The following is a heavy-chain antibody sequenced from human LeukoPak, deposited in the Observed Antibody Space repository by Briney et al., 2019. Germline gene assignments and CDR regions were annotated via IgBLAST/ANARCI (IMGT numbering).Heavy chain of an antibody. Sequence: SETLSLTCTVSGGSISSGSYYWSWIRQPAGKGLDWIVRFYTSGSTNYTPSLRSRVTISVDTSKNQFSLKLSSVTAADTAVYYCARGSSTSFDPWGQGTLVTVSS. D-gene: IGHD2-2*01. CDR2: FYTSGST. J-gene: IGHJ5*02. CDR3: ARGSSTSFDP. V-gene: IGHV4-61*02. CDR1: GGSISSGSYY.